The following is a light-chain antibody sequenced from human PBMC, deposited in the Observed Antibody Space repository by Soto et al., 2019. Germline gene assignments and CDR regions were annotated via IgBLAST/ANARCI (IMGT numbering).Light chain of an antibody. CDR1: SSDVGDYDF. CDR3: SSYSSSTALYV. J-gene: IGLJ1*01. CDR2: DVT. V-gene: IGLV2-14*01. Sequence: QSVLTQPASVSGSPGQSITISCTGTSSDVGDYDFVSWYQQHPGKAPKLMIYDVTNRPVGVSHRFSGSKSGNTASLTISGLQTEDEADYYCSSYSSSTALYVFGTGTKLTVL.